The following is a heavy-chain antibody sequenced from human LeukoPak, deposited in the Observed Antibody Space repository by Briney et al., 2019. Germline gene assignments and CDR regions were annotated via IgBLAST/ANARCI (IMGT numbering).Heavy chain of an antibody. J-gene: IGHJ4*02. V-gene: IGHV1-8*01. CDR3: ARGHDILTGYYYDPVDY. Sequence: GASVKVSCKASGYTFTSYDINWVRQATGQGLEWMGWMNPNSGNTGYAQKFQGRVTMTRNTSISTAYMELSSLRSEDTAVYYCARGHDILTGYYYDPVDYWGQGTLVTVSS. CDR2: MNPNSGNT. CDR1: GYTFTSYD. D-gene: IGHD3-9*01.